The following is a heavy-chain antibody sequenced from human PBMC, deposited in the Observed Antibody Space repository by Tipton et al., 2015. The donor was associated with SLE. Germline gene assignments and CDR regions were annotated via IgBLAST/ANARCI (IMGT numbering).Heavy chain of an antibody. CDR3: AGLTWGPYYFDY. V-gene: IGHV4-4*08. D-gene: IGHD3-16*01. CDR1: GASVSNYY. Sequence: TLSLTCTVSGASVSNYYWSWIRQPPGKGLDWIGYFYTSGNTNYNPSLKNRVTISVDTSKNQFSLRLTSVTAADTAIYYCAGLTWGPYYFDYWGQGALVTVSS. J-gene: IGHJ4*02. CDR2: FYTSGNT.